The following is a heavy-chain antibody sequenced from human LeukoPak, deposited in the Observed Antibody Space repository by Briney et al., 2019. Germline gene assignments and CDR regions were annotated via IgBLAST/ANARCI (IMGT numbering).Heavy chain of an antibody. CDR3: ANIVGVNEYDGWNWFDP. D-gene: IGHD1-26*01. V-gene: IGHV4-59*03. Sequence: SETLSLTCTVSGVSISSYYRSWIRQFPGKGLEWIGYIYYKGNTHYNPSLKSRITMSVDMSRNQFSLKLSSVTAADTAVYYRANIVGVNEYDGWNWFDPWGQRILVTVSS. J-gene: IGHJ5*02. CDR1: GVSISSYY. CDR2: IYYKGNT.